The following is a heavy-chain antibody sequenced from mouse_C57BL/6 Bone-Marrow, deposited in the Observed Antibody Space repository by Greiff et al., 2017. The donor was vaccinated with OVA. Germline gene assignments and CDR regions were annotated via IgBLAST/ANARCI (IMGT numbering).Heavy chain of an antibody. J-gene: IGHJ1*03. CDR3: ARNNWDVWYFDV. Sequence: VQRVESGAELVRPGASVKLSCKASGYTFTDYYINWVKQRPGQGLEWIARIYPGSGNTHYNEKFKGKATLTAEQSSSTAYMQLSSLTSEDSAVYFCARNNWDVWYFDVWGTGTTVTVSS. CDR1: GYTFTDYY. CDR2: IYPGSGNT. D-gene: IGHD4-1*01. V-gene: IGHV1-76*01.